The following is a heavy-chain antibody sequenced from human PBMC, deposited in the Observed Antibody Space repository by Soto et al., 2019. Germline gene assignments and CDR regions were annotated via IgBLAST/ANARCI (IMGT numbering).Heavy chain of an antibody. V-gene: IGHV4-34*01. CDR1: GGSFGGYY. J-gene: IGHJ4*02. CDR2: INHSGST. CDR3: ARTDIVLMVYANDY. Sequence: SETLSLTCAVYGGSFGGYYWSWIRQPPGKGLEWIGEINHSGSTNYNPSLKSRVTISVDTSKNQFSLKLSSVTAADTAVYYCARTDIVLMVYANDYWGQGTLVTVSS. D-gene: IGHD2-8*01.